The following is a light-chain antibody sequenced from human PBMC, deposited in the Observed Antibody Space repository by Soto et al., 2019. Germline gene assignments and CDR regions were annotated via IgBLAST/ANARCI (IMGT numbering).Light chain of an antibody. CDR1: SSDIGGNS. V-gene: IGLV1-51*01. J-gene: IGLJ1*01. CDR2: DDN. CDR3: GSWDSSLSAYV. Sequence: QSVLTQPPSVSAAPGQKVTISCSGSSSDIGGNSVSWYQQLPGTAPKLLIYDDNKRPSGIPDRFSGSKSGTSATLGITGFQTGDEADYYCGSWDSSLSAYVFGTGTRSPS.